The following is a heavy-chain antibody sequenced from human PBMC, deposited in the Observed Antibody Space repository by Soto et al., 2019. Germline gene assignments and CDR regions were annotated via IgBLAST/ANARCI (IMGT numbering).Heavy chain of an antibody. Sequence: SVKVSCKASGFTFTSSAVQWVRQARGQRLEWIGWIVVGSGNTNYAQKFQERVTITRDMSTSTAYMELSSLRSEDTAVYYCAANLYSSSWYLLPDYWGQGTLVTVSS. CDR1: GFTFTSSA. D-gene: IGHD6-13*01. CDR3: AANLYSSSWYLLPDY. CDR2: IVVGSGNT. J-gene: IGHJ4*02. V-gene: IGHV1-58*01.